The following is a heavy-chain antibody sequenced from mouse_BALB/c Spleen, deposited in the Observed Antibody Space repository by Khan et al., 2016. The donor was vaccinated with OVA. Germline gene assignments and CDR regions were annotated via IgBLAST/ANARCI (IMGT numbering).Heavy chain of an antibody. J-gene: IGHJ4*01. Sequence: EVQLQESGPGLVKPSQSLSLTCTVTGYSITSDYAWNWIRQFPGNKLEWMGYISYSGSTSYNPSLKSRISITRDTSKNQFLLQLNSVTTEDTATYYCARDGSRYNYAMDYWGQGTAVTVSS. V-gene: IGHV3-2*02. D-gene: IGHD2-3*01. CDR3: ARDGSRYNYAMDY. CDR2: ISYSGST. CDR1: GYSITSDYA.